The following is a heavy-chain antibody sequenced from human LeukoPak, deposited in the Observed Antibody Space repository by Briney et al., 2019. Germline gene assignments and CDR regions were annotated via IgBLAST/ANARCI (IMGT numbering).Heavy chain of an antibody. CDR3: AKMYKNFYMDV. J-gene: IGHJ6*03. D-gene: IGHD1-1*01. CDR1: GVYTGRYY. V-gene: IGHV4-4*09. Sequence: SETLSLTCNVSGVYTGRYYWNWIRQPPGKGLEWIGYMYITGGTIYNPSLRGRVTIYVDTANNQVSLKLSSVTAADTAVYYCAKMYKNFYMDVWGKGTTVTVS. CDR2: MYITGGT.